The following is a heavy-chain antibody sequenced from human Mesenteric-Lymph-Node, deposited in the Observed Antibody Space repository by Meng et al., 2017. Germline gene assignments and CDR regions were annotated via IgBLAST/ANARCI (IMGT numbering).Heavy chain of an antibody. V-gene: IGHV1-8*01. Sequence: ASVKVSCKASGYTFTSYDINWVRQATGQGLEWMGWMNPNSGNTKYSQEFQGRVTITRDTSASTAYMELSSLRSEDTAVYYCARGIVGATTPGYWGQGTLVTVSS. CDR1: GYTFTSYD. J-gene: IGHJ4*02. CDR3: ARGIVGATTPGY. D-gene: IGHD1-26*01. CDR2: MNPNSGNT.